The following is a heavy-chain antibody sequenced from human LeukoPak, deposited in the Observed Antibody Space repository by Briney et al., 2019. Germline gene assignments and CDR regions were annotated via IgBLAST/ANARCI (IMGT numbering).Heavy chain of an antibody. CDR3: ARYNDTGWYAYFDY. CDR1: GFTFSSYW. V-gene: IGHV3-7*01. J-gene: IGHJ4*02. Sequence: PGGSLRLSCAASGFTFSSYWMSWVRQAPGKGLEWVANIKQDGSEKYYVDSVKGRFTISRDNAKNSLYLQMNSLRAEDTAVYYCARYNDTGWYAYFDYWGQGTLVTVSS. D-gene: IGHD6-19*01. CDR2: IKQDGSEK.